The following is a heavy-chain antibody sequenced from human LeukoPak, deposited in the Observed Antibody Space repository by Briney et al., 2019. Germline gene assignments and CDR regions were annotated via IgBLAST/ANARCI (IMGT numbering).Heavy chain of an antibody. CDR2: INPNSGGT. Sequence: ASVKLSCKASGYTFTGYYMHWVRQAPGQGLEWMGWINPNSGGTNYAQKFQGRVTMTRDTSISTAYMELSRLRSDDTAVYYCARDRLRSPPFDYWGQGTLVTVSS. J-gene: IGHJ4*02. CDR3: ARDRLRSPPFDY. D-gene: IGHD5-12*01. CDR1: GYTFTGYY. V-gene: IGHV1-2*02.